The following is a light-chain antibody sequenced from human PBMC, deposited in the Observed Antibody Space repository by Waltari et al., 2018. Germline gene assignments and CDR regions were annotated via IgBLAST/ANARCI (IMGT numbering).Light chain of an antibody. CDR3: LQVPFT. J-gene: IGKJ3*01. Sequence: GVLTQSPLSLAVTLGQPASISCKSSQSLLSSNGNVYLDWYLQRPGQSPRRLIYQVSKRDSGVPDRFSGSGSDTDFTLRISRVEADDVGTYYCLQVPFTFGPGTKMEVK. CDR1: QSLLSSNGNVY. V-gene: IGKV2-30*01. CDR2: QVS.